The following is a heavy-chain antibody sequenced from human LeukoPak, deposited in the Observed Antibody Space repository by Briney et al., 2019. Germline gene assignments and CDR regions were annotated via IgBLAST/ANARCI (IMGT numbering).Heavy chain of an antibody. D-gene: IGHD3-22*01. CDR2: XYSGGST. Sequence: GSLXXSXAASGXTVSSNYMSWVRRAPGKGRXWXAVXYSGGSTYYADSVKGRFTISRDNSKNTLYLQMNSLRAEDTAVYYCARDGVHYDSSGYSKYYFDYWGQGTLVTVSS. CDR1: GXTVSSNY. V-gene: IGHV3-66*01. CDR3: ARDGVHYDSSGYSKYYFDY. J-gene: IGHJ4*02.